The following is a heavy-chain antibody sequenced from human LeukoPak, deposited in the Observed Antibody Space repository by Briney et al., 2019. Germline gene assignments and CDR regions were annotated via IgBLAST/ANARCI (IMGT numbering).Heavy chain of an antibody. J-gene: IGHJ4*02. Sequence: GSLRLSCAASGFMFSSNWMSWVCLAPGKGLEWVANIKEDGTETYYVDSVKGRFTISRDNAKNSLYLQMNSLRVEDTAVYYCAKEGRSLQTYWGQGTLVTVSS. CDR3: AKEGRSLQTY. CDR2: IKEDGTET. CDR1: GFMFSSNW. V-gene: IGHV3-7*03. D-gene: IGHD5-24*01.